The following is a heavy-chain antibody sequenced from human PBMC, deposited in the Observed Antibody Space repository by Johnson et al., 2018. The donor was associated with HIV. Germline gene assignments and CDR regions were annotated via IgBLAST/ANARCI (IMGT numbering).Heavy chain of an antibody. D-gene: IGHD1-7*01. CDR2: ISSNGGST. CDR1: GFTFSRYA. V-gene: IGHV3-64*01. CDR3: AKDRRELPSPFDI. J-gene: IGHJ3*02. Sequence: VQLVESGGGLVQPGGSLRLSCAASGFTFSRYAMHWVRQAPGKGLEYVSAISSNGGSTYYANSVKGRFTISRDNSKNTLYLQMNSLRAEDTAVYYCAKDRRELPSPFDIWGQGTMVTVSS.